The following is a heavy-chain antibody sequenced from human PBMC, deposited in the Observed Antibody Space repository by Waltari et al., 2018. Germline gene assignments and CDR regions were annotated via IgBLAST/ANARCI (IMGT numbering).Heavy chain of an antibody. D-gene: IGHD5-18*01. V-gene: IGHV1-2*02. J-gene: IGHJ3*02. CDR3: ASDVDTAMVTGGAFDI. Sequence: QVQLVQSGAEVKKPGASVKVSCKASGYTFTGYYMHWVRQAPGQGLEWMGWINPNSGGTNYAQKFQGRVTMNRDTSISTAYMELSRLRSDDTAVYYCASDVDTAMVTGGAFDIWGQGTMVTVSS. CDR2: INPNSGGT. CDR1: GYTFTGYY.